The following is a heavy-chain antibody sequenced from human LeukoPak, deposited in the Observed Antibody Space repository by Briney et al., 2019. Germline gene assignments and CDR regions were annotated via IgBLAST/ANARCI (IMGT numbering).Heavy chain of an antibody. Sequence: SETLSLTCTVSGGSISSYYWSWIRQPPGKGLEWIGYIYYSGSTNYNPSLKSRVTISVDTSKNQFSLKLSSVTAADTAVYYCARVLTMVRGYHGMDVWGQGTTVTVSS. J-gene: IGHJ6*02. CDR1: GGSISSYY. V-gene: IGHV4-59*01. CDR2: IYYSGST. CDR3: ARVLTMVRGYHGMDV. D-gene: IGHD3-10*01.